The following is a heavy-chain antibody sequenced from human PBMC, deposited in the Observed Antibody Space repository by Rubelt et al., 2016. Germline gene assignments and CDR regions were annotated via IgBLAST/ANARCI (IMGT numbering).Heavy chain of an antibody. CDR3: ARAPQVYCSYGLEV. CDR2: ISTTGSRT. CDR1: RFTFSSYA. J-gene: IGHJ6*02. V-gene: IGHV3-23*01. Sequence: VQPGGSLRLSCAASRFTFSSYALTWVRQAPGKGLEWVSSISTTGSRTYYADSVKGRFTISRDNSKSTLSLQMNSLTAEDTAVYYCARAPQVYCSYGLEVWGQGTTVTVSS. D-gene: IGHD5/OR15-5a*01.